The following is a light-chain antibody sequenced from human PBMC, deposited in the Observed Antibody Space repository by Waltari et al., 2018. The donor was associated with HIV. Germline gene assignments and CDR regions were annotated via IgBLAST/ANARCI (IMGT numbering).Light chain of an antibody. CDR2: DVN. Sequence: KAPTLMIYDVNNRPSGVSNRFSGSKSGNTASLTISGLQSEDEADYYCSSYTTTTIPYVFGTGTKVTVL. V-gene: IGLV2-14*03. CDR3: SSYTTTTIPYV. J-gene: IGLJ1*01.